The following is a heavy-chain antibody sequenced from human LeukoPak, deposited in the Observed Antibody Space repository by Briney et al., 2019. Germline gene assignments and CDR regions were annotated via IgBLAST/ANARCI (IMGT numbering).Heavy chain of an antibody. CDR1: GYSISRGYY. CDR3: ARDWGFGDSEDWFDP. J-gene: IGHJ5*02. CDR2: VHHTGST. V-gene: IGHV4-38-2*02. D-gene: IGHD3-10*01. Sequence: SETLSLTCNVSGYSISRGYYWGWIRQPPGKGLEWIGSVHHTGSTYYNLSLRSRVSISVDKSTNHISLEVTSVTAADTAVYYCARDWGFGDSEDWFDPWGQGTLVTVSS.